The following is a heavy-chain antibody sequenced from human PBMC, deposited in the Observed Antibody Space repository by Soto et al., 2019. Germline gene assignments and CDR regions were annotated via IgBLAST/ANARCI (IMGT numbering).Heavy chain of an antibody. CDR2: ISSSSSYI. CDR1: GFTFSSYS. V-gene: IGHV3-21*04. CDR3: AKDGPHYDLLTGYEAEP. D-gene: IGHD3-9*01. Sequence: GGSLRLSCAASGFTFSSYSMNWVRQAPGKGLEWVSTISSSSSYIYYADSVKGRFTISRDNAKNSLYLQMNSLRADDTGVYYCAKDGPHYDLLTGYEAEPWGQGTLVTVSS. J-gene: IGHJ5*02.